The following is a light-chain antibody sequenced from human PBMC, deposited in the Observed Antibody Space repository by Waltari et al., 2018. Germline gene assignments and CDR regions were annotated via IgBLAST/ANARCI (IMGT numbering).Light chain of an antibody. CDR2: GKN. J-gene: IGLJ2*01. V-gene: IGLV3-19*01. Sequence: SSELTQDPAVSVALGQTVRITCQGDSLRSYYASWYQQKPGQAPLLVLYGKNNRTSGIPDRFAGSSSGNTASLTITGAQAEDEADYYCNSRDSSGNHLLFGGGTKLTVL. CDR1: SLRSYY. CDR3: NSRDSSGNHLL.